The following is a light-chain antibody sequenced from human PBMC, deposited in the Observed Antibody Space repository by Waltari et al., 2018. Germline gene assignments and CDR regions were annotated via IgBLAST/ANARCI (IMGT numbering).Light chain of an antibody. CDR2: GAS. V-gene: IGKV3-20*01. Sequence: IVLTQSPGTLSLSPVERATLPCRASETVSRALAWYQQKPGQAPRLLIYGASTRAPGIPDRFSGSGSGTDFSLTISGLEPEDFAVYYCQHYVRLPATFGQGTKVEIK. J-gene: IGKJ1*01. CDR3: QHYVRLPAT. CDR1: ETVSRA.